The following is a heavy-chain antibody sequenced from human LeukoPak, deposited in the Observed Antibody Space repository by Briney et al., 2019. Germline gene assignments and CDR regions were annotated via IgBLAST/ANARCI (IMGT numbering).Heavy chain of an antibody. CDR1: GGSISSGGYY. CDR2: IYYSGST. D-gene: IGHD2-15*01. V-gene: IGHV4-31*03. Sequence: PSQTLSLTCTVSGGSISSGGYYWSWIRQHPGKGLEWIGYIYYSGSTYYNPSLKSRVTISVDTSKNQFSLKLSSVTAADTAVYYCATRDCSGGSCYRNYWGQGTLVTVSS. CDR3: ATRDCSGGSCYRNY. J-gene: IGHJ4*02.